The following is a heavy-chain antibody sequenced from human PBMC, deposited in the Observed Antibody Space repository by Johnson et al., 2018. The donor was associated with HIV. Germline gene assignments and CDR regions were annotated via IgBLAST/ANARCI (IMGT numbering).Heavy chain of an antibody. V-gene: IGHV3-30*04. D-gene: IGHD2-21*02. J-gene: IGHJ3*02. CDR3: ARFRRAYCAGDCPSRAFDI. CDR2: ISYDGSNK. CDR1: GFTFSSYA. Sequence: QVQLVESGGGVVQPGRSLRLSCAASGFTFSSYAMHCVRQAPGKGLEWVAVISYDGSNKYYADSVKGRFTISRDNSKNTLYLQMNSLRAEDTAVYYCARFRRAYCAGDCPSRAFDIWDQGTMVTVSS.